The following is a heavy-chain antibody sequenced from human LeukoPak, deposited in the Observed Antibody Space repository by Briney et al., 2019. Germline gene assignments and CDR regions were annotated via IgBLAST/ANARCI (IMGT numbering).Heavy chain of an antibody. CDR2: ISYDGSNK. CDR3: ARAKYYYDSSGYSLGY. Sequence: PGRSLRLSCAASGFTFSSYAMHWVRQAPGKGLEWVAVISYDGSNKYYADSVKGRFTISRDNSKNTLYLQMNSLRAEDTAVYYCARAKYYYDSSGYSLGYWGQGTLVTVSS. V-gene: IGHV3-30*01. J-gene: IGHJ4*02. D-gene: IGHD3-22*01. CDR1: GFTFSSYA.